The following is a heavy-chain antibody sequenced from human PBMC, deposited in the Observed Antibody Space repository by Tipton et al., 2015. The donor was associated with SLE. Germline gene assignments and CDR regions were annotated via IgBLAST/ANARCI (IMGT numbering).Heavy chain of an antibody. CDR2: ISSDGGST. CDR3: ALRSKLELGGAFDI. J-gene: IGHJ3*02. Sequence: SLRLSCSASGFTFSSYAMHWVRQAPGKGLEYVSAISSDGGSTYYADSVKGRFTISRDNSKNTLYFQMSSLRADDTAVYYCALRSKLELGGAFDIWGQGTMVTVSS. CDR1: GFTFSSYA. V-gene: IGHV3-64D*06. D-gene: IGHD1-7*01.